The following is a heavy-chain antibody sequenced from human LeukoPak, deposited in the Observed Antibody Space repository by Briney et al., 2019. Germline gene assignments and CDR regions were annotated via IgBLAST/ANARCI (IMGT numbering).Heavy chain of an antibody. D-gene: IGHD2-2*01. Sequence: ASVKVSCKASGYTFTNYALHWVRQAPGQRVEWMGWINAGNGDTKYSQKFQGRVTITRDTSANTAYMELSGLRSEDTAVYHCARGYCSSTSCQYYFDYWGQGTLVTVSS. V-gene: IGHV1-3*01. CDR3: ARGYCSSTSCQYYFDY. CDR1: GYTFTNYA. CDR2: INAGNGDT. J-gene: IGHJ4*02.